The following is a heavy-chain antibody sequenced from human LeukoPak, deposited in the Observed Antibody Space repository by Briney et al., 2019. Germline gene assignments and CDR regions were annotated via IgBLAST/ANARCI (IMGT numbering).Heavy chain of an antibody. Sequence: PGGSLRLSCAASGFTFSSYSIDWVRQAPGKGLDWLSYISSSSSTIYYADSVKGRFTISRDNAKNPVYLQMNSLRAEDTAVYYCARVWSSGYTKDYWGQGTLVTVSS. J-gene: IGHJ4*02. CDR2: ISSSSSTI. D-gene: IGHD3-22*01. CDR3: ARVWSSGYTKDY. V-gene: IGHV3-48*04. CDR1: GFTFSSYS.